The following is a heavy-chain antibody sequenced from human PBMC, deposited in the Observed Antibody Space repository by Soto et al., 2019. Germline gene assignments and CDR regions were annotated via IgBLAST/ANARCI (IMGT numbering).Heavy chain of an antibody. CDR2: ISWDGEK. J-gene: IGHJ4*02. CDR1: GFSLNTRGVG. D-gene: IGHD3-9*01. CDR3: AHRRGDLLTAPYYFDY. Sequence: QITLKESGPPLLKPTQTLTLTCTFSGFSLNTRGVGVGWIRQPPGKALEWLALISWDGEKRYRPSLKSRLTITKDTSENQVVLTMTNMDPVDTATYYCAHRRGDLLTAPYYFDYWGQGTLVTVSS. V-gene: IGHV2-5*02.